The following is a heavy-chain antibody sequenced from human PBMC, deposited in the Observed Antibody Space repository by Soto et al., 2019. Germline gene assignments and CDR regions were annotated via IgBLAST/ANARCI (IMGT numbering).Heavy chain of an antibody. V-gene: IGHV4-59*01. D-gene: IGHD6-25*01. CDR2: IYYSGST. CDR1: GGSISSYY. J-gene: IGHJ6*02. Sequence: PSETLSLTCTVSGGSISSYYWSWIRQPPGKGLEWIGYIYYSGSTNYNPSLKSRVTISVDTSKNQFSLKLRSVTAADTAVYYCARDRDRLYGMDVWGQGTTVTVS. CDR3: ARDRDRLYGMDV.